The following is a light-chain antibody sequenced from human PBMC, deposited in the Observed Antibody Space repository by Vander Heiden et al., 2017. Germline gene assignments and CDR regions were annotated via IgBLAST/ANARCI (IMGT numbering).Light chain of an antibody. V-gene: IGLV2-11*01. J-gene: IGLJ1*01. Sequence: QSALTQPRPVSRSPGQSVTISCTGTSSDVGGYNYVAWYQQHPGKAPKLMIYDVSKRPSGVPDRFSGSKSGNAASLTISGLQAEDEADYYCCSDAGSYTLYVFGTGTKVTVL. CDR2: DVS. CDR1: SSDVGGYNY. CDR3: CSDAGSYTLYV.